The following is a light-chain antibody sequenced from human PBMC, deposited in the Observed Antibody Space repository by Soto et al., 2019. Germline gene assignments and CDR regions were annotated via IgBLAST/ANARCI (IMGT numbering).Light chain of an antibody. Sequence: EIVLTQSPGTLSLSPGERATLSCRASQSVSSSYLAWYQQKPGQAPRLLIYGASSRATDIPDRYSGSGSGTDFTLTINRLEPEDFAVYYCHQYGSSPATFGQGTKVDIK. CDR1: QSVSSSY. CDR3: HQYGSSPAT. V-gene: IGKV3-20*01. J-gene: IGKJ1*01. CDR2: GAS.